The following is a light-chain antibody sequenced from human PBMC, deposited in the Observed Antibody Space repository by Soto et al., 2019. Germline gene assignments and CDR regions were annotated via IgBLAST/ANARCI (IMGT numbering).Light chain of an antibody. CDR2: EVN. CDR3: TSYAGGNNV. Sequence: QSVLTQPPSASGSPGQSVTISCTGTSSDVGAYNYVSWYQQHPDKVPKLIIYEVNKRPSGVPDRFSGSKSGNTASLTVSGLQAEDEGDYYCTSYAGGNNVFGTGTKVTVL. CDR1: SSDVGAYNY. V-gene: IGLV2-8*01. J-gene: IGLJ1*01.